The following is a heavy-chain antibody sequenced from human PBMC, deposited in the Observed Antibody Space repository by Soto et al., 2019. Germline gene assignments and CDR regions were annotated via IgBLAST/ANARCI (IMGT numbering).Heavy chain of an antibody. D-gene: IGHD6-13*01. CDR3: ARAGTLHYYYGMDV. Sequence: SETLSLTCAISGDSVSGDSAAWNWNRQSPSRGIEWLGRTYYRSKWYNDYAGSVKSRITISPDTTKNHFSLQLNAGTPEDTAVYYCARAGTLHYYYGMDVWGQGNTVT. J-gene: IGHJ6*02. V-gene: IGHV6-1*01. CDR2: TYYRSKWYN. CDR1: GDSVSGDSAA.